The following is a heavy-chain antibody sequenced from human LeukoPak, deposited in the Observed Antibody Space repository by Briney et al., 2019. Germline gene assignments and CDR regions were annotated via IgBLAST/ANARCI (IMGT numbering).Heavy chain of an antibody. CDR1: GFTFSDHY. V-gene: IGHV3-23*01. CDR2: IIGSGGTT. Sequence: GGSLRLSCAASGFTFSDHYMDWVRQAPGEALEWVSAIIGSGGTTYYADSVKGRFTISRDNSKNTLYLQMNSLRAEDTAVYYCANESGGTKGWFDPWGQGTLVTVSS. J-gene: IGHJ5*02. CDR3: ANESGGTKGWFDP. D-gene: IGHD2-15*01.